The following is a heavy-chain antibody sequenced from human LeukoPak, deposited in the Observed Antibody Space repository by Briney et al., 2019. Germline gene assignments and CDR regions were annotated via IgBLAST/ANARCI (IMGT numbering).Heavy chain of an antibody. Sequence: PGGSLRLSCAASGFTFSNAWMSWVRQAPGKGLEWVANIKQDGSEKYYVDSVKGRFTISRDNSKNTLYLQMNSLRAEDTAVYYCAKEGGFLEWREHAFDIWGQGTMVTVSS. CDR1: GFTFSNAW. CDR3: AKEGGFLEWREHAFDI. D-gene: IGHD3-3*01. J-gene: IGHJ3*02. CDR2: IKQDGSEK. V-gene: IGHV3-7*03.